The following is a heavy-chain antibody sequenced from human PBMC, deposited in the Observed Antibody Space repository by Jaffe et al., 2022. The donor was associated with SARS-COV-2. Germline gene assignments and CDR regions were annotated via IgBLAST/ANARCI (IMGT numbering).Heavy chain of an antibody. CDR2: ISWNSGSI. D-gene: IGHD3-10*01. Sequence: EVQLVESGGGLVQPGRSLRLSCAASGFTFDDYAMHWVRQAPGKGLEWVSGISWNSGSIGYADSVKGRFTISRDNAKNSLYLQMNSLRAEDTALYYCAKDYGSGSYTYFDYWGQGTLVTVSS. J-gene: IGHJ4*02. CDR3: AKDYGSGSYTYFDY. V-gene: IGHV3-9*01. CDR1: GFTFDDYA.